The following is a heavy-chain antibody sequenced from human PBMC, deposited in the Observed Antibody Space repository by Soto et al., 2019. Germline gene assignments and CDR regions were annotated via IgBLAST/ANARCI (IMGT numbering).Heavy chain of an antibody. CDR1: GFTFSSYA. Sequence: GGSLRLSCAASGFTFSSYAMSWVRQAPGKGLEWVSAISGSGGSTYYADSVKGRFTISRDNSKNTLYLQMNSLRAEDTAVYYCAKPRVIAAAGTFRYFQHWGQGTLVTVSS. D-gene: IGHD6-13*01. CDR2: ISGSGGST. CDR3: AKPRVIAAAGTFRYFQH. J-gene: IGHJ1*01. V-gene: IGHV3-23*01.